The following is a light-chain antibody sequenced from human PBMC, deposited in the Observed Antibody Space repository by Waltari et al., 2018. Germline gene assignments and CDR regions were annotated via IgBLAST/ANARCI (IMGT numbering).Light chain of an antibody. CDR1: SLKSYY. CDR3: NSRDSSGNHLRV. CDR2: GKN. V-gene: IGLV3-19*01. Sequence: SSELTQDPAVSVALGQTVRITCQGDSLKSYYASWYQPKPGQAPVIVIYGKNNRHSGIPYRFSGSSSGHTASLPITGAQAEDEADYYCNSRDSSGNHLRVFGGGTKLTVL. J-gene: IGLJ3*02.